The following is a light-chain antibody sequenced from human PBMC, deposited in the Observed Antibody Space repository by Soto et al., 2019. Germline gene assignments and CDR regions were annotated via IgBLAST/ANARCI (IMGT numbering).Light chain of an antibody. V-gene: IGKV1-17*01. CDR3: LQYHTFPCT. CDR1: QAIRND. CDR2: AAS. Sequence: DIQMTQSPSSLSASVGDRVTITCRASQAIRNDLGWYQQKPGKAPMRLIYAASSLQSWVPSRFTGTGSGTDFTLKVRSLQPADLASGDCLQYHTFPCTFGQGTRVEIK. J-gene: IGKJ1*01.